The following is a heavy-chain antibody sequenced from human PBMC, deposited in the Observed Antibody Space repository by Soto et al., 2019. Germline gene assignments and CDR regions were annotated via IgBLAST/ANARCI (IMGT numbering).Heavy chain of an antibody. Sequence: QLQLQESGPGLVKPSETLSLTCTVSGGSISSSSYYWGWIRQPPGKGLEWIGSIYYSGSTYYNPFLKSRVTISVDTSKNQFSLKLSSVTAADTAVYYCARLSAKHSSGNDYWGQGTLVTVSS. CDR3: ARLSAKHSSGNDY. CDR2: IYYSGST. D-gene: IGHD6-19*01. V-gene: IGHV4-39*01. CDR1: GGSISSSSYY. J-gene: IGHJ4*02.